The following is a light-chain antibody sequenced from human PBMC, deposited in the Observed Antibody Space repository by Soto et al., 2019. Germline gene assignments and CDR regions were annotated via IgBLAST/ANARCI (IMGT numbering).Light chain of an antibody. CDR3: QSYDSNSHWV. CDR2: EDN. Sequence: NFMLTQPHSVSESPGKTVTISCTRSSGSIASNYVQWYQQRPGSSPSIVIYEDNQRPSGVPDRFSGSIDSSSNSASLTISGLKTEDEADYYCQSYDSNSHWVFGGGTELTVL. V-gene: IGLV6-57*01. CDR1: SGSIASNY. J-gene: IGLJ3*02.